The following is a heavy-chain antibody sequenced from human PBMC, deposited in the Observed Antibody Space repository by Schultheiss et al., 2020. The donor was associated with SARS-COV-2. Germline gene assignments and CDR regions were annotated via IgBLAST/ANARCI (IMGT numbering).Heavy chain of an antibody. J-gene: IGHJ6*02. CDR1: RLSFRSYG. Sequence: GGSLRLSCAVPRLSFRSYGMHWVRQAPGKGLEWVANINQDASEKNYVDSVKGRFTISRDNAKNSLYLQMNSLRAEDTAVYYCARLNTIFGVVGGMDVWGQGTTVTVSS. CDR2: INQDASEK. CDR3: ARLNTIFGVVGGMDV. V-gene: IGHV3-7*01. D-gene: IGHD3-3*01.